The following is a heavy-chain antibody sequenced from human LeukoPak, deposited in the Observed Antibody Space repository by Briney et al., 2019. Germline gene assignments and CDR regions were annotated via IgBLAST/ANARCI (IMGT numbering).Heavy chain of an antibody. CDR1: GFTFSSYA. CDR2: ISYDGSNK. J-gene: IGHJ4*02. CDR3: AREGQQLALDY. D-gene: IGHD6-13*01. V-gene: IGHV3-30*04. Sequence: GGSLRLSCAASGFTFSSYAMHWVRQAPGKGLEWVAVISYDGSNKYYAHSVKGRFTISRDNYKNTLYLQMNSLRAEDTAVYYCAREGQQLALDYWGQGTLVTVSS.